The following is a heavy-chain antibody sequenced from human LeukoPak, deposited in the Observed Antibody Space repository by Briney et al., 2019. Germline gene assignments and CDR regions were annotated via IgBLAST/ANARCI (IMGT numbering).Heavy chain of an antibody. V-gene: IGHV3-74*01. CDR3: ARDQPEIAVAGVFDY. CDR2: INSDGSST. J-gene: IGHJ4*02. CDR1: GFTFSSYW. Sequence: TGGSLRLSCAASGFTFSSYWMHWVRQAPGKGLVWVSRINSDGSSTSYADSVKGRFTISRDNAKNTLYLQMNSLRAEDTAVYYCARDQPEIAVAGVFDYWGQGTLVTVSS. D-gene: IGHD6-19*01.